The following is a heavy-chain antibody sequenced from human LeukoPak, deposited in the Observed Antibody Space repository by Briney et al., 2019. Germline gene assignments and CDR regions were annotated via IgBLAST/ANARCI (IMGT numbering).Heavy chain of an antibody. J-gene: IGHJ4*02. V-gene: IGHV1-69*05. CDR1: GGTFSSYA. D-gene: IGHD3-3*01. CDR3: ASLDPYHDFWSCYRS. CDR2: SIPIFGTA. Sequence: SVKVSCKASGGTFSSYAISWVRQAPGQGREWMGRSIPIFGTANYAQKFQGRVTITTDESTSTAYMELSSLRSEETAVYYCASLDPYHDFWSCYRSWGQGTLVTVSS.